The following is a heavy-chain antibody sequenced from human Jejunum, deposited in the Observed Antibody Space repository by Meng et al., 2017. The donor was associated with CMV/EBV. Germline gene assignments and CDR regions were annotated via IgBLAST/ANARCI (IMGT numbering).Heavy chain of an antibody. CDR2: INPSVGSP. D-gene: IGHD4-17*01. J-gene: IGHJ6*02. CDR1: TYF. V-gene: IGHV1-46*01. CDR3: AKPRPLYGDYAYYYYGMDV. Sequence: TYFMHWVRQAPGQGLEWMGIINPSVGSPFFAQKFQGRVTMTTDTSTSTAYMELRSLRSDDTAVYYCAKPRPLYGDYAYYYYGMDVWGQGTTVTVSS.